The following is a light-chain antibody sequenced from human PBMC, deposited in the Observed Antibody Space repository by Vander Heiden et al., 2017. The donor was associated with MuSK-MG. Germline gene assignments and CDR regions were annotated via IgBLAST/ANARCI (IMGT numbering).Light chain of an antibody. CDR2: DAS. CDR1: QNINNY. CDR3: QQRSLWPPLEK. V-gene: IGKV3-11*01. J-gene: IGKJ1*01. Sequence: EIVLTQSPVTLSLSPGERATLSCRASQNINNYLAWYQQKPGQAPRLLIFDASNRATGIPARFSGSGAGTDFILTISSREPEDFAVYFCQQRSLWPPLEKFGQGTKVEIK.